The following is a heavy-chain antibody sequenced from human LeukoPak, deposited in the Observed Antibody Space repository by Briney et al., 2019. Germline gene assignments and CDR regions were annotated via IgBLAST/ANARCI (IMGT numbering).Heavy chain of an antibody. CDR1: GYTFTGYY. Sequence: ASVKVSCKASGYTFTGYYMHWVRQAPGQGLEWMGWINPNSGGTNYAQKFQGRVTMTRDTSISTAYMELSRLRSDDTAVYYCAREGDCSSTSCYPAGGDWGQGTPVTVSS. CDR3: AREGDCSSTSCYPAGGD. D-gene: IGHD2-2*01. J-gene: IGHJ4*02. V-gene: IGHV1-2*02. CDR2: INPNSGGT.